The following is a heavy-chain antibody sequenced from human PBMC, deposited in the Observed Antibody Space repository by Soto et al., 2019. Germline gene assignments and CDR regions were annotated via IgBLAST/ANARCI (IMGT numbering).Heavy chain of an antibody. Sequence: LSLTCTVSGDSISGSNWLSWVRQPPGKGLEWSGEIYHSGSTNYNPSLKSRVTISVDKSRNQFSLKLSYVTAADTAVYYCARRWGEGRVDYWGQGTLVTVSS. D-gene: IGHD3-10*01. CDR2: IYHSGST. J-gene: IGHJ4*02. CDR3: ARRWGEGRVDY. V-gene: IGHV4-4*02. CDR1: GDSISGSNW.